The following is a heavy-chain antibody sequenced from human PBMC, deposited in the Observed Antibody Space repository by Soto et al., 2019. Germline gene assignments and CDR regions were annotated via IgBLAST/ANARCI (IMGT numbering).Heavy chain of an antibody. J-gene: IGHJ4*02. CDR1: GFTFSSYG. D-gene: IGHD3-3*01. CDR3: ARDLYDFWSGYLDY. V-gene: IGHV3-33*01. CDR2: ICHDGSNK. Sequence: GGSLRLSCAASGFTFSSYGTHWVRQAPGKGLEWVAVICHDGSNKYYADSVKGRFTISRDNSKNTLYLQMNSLRAEDTAVYYCARDLYDFWSGYLDYWGQGTLVTVSS.